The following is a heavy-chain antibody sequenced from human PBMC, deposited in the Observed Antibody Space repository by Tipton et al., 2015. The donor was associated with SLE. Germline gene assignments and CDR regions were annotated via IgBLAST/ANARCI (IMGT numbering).Heavy chain of an antibody. Sequence: TLSLTCTVSGGSISSHYWSWIRQPPGKGLEWIGYIYYSGSTNYNPSLKSRVTISVDTSKNQFSLKLSSVTAADKAVYYCARRWAGSGPHYGMDVWGQGATVTVSS. J-gene: IGHJ6*02. CDR2: IYYSGST. D-gene: IGHD3-10*01. V-gene: IGHV4-59*11. CDR3: ARRWAGSGPHYGMDV. CDR1: GGSISSHY.